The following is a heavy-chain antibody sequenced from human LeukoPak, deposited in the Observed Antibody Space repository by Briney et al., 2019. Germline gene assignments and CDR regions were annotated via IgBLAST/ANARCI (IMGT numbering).Heavy chain of an antibody. V-gene: IGHV1-18*04. D-gene: IGHD3-22*01. CDR3: ARDIGIVGYDSSLNWFDP. CDR2: ISAYNGNT. CDR1: GYTFTGYY. J-gene: IGHJ5*02. Sequence: GASVKVSCKASGYTFTGYYMHWVRQAPGQGLEWMGWISAYNGNTNYAQKLQGRVTMTTDTSTSTAYMELRSLRSDDTAVYYCARDIGIVGYDSSLNWFDPWGQGTLVTVSS.